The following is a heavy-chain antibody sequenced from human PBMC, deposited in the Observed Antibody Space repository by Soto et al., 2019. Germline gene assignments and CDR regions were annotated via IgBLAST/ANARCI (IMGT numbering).Heavy chain of an antibody. V-gene: IGHV1-69*08. CDR2: IIPILGIA. Sequence: QVQLVQSGAEVKKPGSSVKVSCKASGGTFSSYTISWVRQAPGQGLEWMGRIIPILGIANYAQKFQGRVTITADKSTSTAYMERSSLRSEDTAVYYCAREHYYDSSDPPGYFDYWGQGTLVTVSS. CDR1: GGTFSSYT. D-gene: IGHD3-22*01. CDR3: AREHYYDSSDPPGYFDY. J-gene: IGHJ4*02.